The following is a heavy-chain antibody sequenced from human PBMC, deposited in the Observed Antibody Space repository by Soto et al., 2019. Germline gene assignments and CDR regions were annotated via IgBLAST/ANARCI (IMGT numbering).Heavy chain of an antibody. CDR1: GFTFSNNA. CDR3: AKRGAASSSSPGYYDC. CDR2: ISGSGRST. J-gene: IGHJ4*02. Sequence: VGSLRLSCAASGFTFSNNAMTWVRQAPGKGLEWVSTISGSGRSTYYADSVKGRFTISRDNSKNTLYLQLNSLRAEDTAIYYCAKRGAASSSSPGYYDCWCQGTLVTV. D-gene: IGHD6-6*01. V-gene: IGHV3-23*01.